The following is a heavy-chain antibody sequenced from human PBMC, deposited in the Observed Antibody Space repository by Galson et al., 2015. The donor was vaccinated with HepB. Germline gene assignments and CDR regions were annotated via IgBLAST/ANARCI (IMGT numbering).Heavy chain of an antibody. CDR3: ARAWRSGSYFGDDAFHI. CDR2: ITDYNGDT. D-gene: IGHD1-26*01. CDR1: GYTFTNYG. J-gene: IGHJ3*02. Sequence: SVKVSCKASGYTFTNYGTIWVRQAPGQGLEWMGWITDYNGDTNYAQKLQGRVTMTTDTSTSTAYMELRSLRSDDTAMYYCARAWRSGSYFGDDAFHIWGQGTMVTVSS. V-gene: IGHV1-18*04.